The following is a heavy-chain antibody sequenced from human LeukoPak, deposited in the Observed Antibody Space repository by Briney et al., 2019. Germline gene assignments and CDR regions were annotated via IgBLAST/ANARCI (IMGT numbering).Heavy chain of an antibody. CDR1: GFTFSSYA. CDR3: AKGHRYCTSGNCNSAVDY. J-gene: IGHJ4*02. D-gene: IGHD2-15*01. V-gene: IGHV3-23*01. Sequence: GGSLRLSCAASGFTFSSYAMTWVRQAPGKGLEWVSTIGGGGGSTDYTDSVKGRFTISRDNSKNTLYLQMNSLGAEGTAVYYCAKGHRYCTSGNCNSAVDYWGQGTLVTVSS. CDR2: IGGGGGST.